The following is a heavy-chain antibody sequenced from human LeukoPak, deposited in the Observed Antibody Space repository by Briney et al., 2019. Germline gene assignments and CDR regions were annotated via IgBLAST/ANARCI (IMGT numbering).Heavy chain of an antibody. CDR2: ISSSGSTI. V-gene: IGHV3-11*01. Sequence: GGSLRLSCAASGFIFSDYYMTWIRQAPGKGLEWLSYISSSGSTIYYADSVKGRFTISRDNAKNSLYLQMNSLRAEDTAVYYCARDQRYSYGYDNWGQGALVTVS. J-gene: IGHJ4*02. D-gene: IGHD5-18*01. CDR1: GFIFSDYY. CDR3: ARDQRYSYGYDN.